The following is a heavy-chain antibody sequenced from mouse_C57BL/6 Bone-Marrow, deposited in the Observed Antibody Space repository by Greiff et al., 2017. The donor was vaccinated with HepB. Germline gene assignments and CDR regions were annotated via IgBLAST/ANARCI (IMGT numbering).Heavy chain of an antibody. CDR1: GFTFSDAW. CDR3: TREGIYDGYYDYAMDY. Sequence: EVKVEESGGGLVQPGGSMKLSCAASGFTFSDAWMDWVRQSPEKGLEWVAEIRNKANNHATYYAESVKGRFTISRDDSKSSVYLQMNSLRAEDTGIYYCTREGIYDGYYDYAMDYWGQGTSVTVSS. V-gene: IGHV6-6*01. CDR2: IRNKANNHAT. J-gene: IGHJ4*01. D-gene: IGHD2-3*01.